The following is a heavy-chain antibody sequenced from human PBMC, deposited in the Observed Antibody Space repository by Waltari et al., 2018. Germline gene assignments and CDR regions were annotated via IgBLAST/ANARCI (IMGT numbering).Heavy chain of an antibody. J-gene: IGHJ3*02. D-gene: IGHD5-12*01. V-gene: IGHV1-3*01. CDR3: ARTRIVAMVSGFDI. Sequence: QVQLVQSGAEVKKPGASVKVSYKASGYPFTSYAMHWVRQARGQRLEWMGWINAGNGNTKYSQKFQGRVTITRDTSASTAYMELSSLRSEDTAVYYCARTRIVAMVSGFDIWGQGTMVTVSS. CDR2: INAGNGNT. CDR1: GYPFTSYA.